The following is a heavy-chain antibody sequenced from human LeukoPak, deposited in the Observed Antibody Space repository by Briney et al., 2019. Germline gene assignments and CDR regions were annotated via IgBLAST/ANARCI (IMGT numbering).Heavy chain of an antibody. Sequence: PGGSLRLSCAASGFPFSSHGMSWVRQAPGKGLEWVSGIIGGAGSTYYADSVKGRFTISRDNSKNTLYLQMNSLRAEDTAVYSCANGPHYQILTGYYKVRSHLDYWGQGTLVTVSS. D-gene: IGHD3-9*01. CDR3: ANGPHYQILTGYYKVRSHLDY. CDR2: IIGGAGST. V-gene: IGHV3-23*01. J-gene: IGHJ4*02. CDR1: GFPFSSHG.